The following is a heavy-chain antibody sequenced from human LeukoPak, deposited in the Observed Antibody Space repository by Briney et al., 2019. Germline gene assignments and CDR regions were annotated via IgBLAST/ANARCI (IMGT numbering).Heavy chain of an antibody. D-gene: IGHD2-2*01. CDR2: ISSSSSYI. J-gene: IGHJ5*02. CDR1: GFTFSSYA. CDR3: ARDGVVAVVPAAMDYWFDP. Sequence: PGGSLRLSCAASGFTFSSYAMSWVRQAPGKGLEWVSSISSSSSYIYYADSVKGRFTISRDNAKNSLYLQMNSLRAEDTAVYYCARDGVVAVVPAAMDYWFDPWGQGTLVTVSS. V-gene: IGHV3-21*01.